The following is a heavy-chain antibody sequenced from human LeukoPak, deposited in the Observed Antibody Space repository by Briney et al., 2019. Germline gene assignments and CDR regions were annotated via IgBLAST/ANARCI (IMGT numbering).Heavy chain of an antibody. CDR2: INPNSGGT. Sequence: ASVKVSCKASGYTFTGYYMHWVRQAPGQGLEWMGRINPNSGGTNYAQKFQGRVTMTRDTSISTAYMELSRLRSDDTAVYYCARRPFYDSSGYYCVELDYWGQGTLVTVSS. J-gene: IGHJ4*02. CDR3: ARRPFYDSSGYYCVELDY. D-gene: IGHD3-22*01. CDR1: GYTFTGYY. V-gene: IGHV1-2*06.